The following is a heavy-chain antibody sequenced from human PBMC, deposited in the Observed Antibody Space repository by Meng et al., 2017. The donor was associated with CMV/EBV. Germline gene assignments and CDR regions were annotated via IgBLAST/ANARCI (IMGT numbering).Heavy chain of an antibody. Sequence: HWGGRLLKASEALAPPLCSDGRSLSGSYWIWIRQPPGKGRVWIGEINQSGSTNYHPSHKSTVTISVDTSKNQFSLKLSSVTAADTAVYYCARKRYWLLYPWFDPWGQGTLVTVSS. CDR3: ARKRYWLLYPWFDP. CDR1: GRSLSGSY. D-gene: IGHD3-9*01. J-gene: IGHJ5*02. CDR2: INQSGST. V-gene: IGHV4-34*01.